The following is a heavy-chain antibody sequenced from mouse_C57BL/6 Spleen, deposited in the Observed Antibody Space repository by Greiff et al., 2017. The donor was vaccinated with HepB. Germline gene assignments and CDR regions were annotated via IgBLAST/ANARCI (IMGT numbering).Heavy chain of an antibody. Sequence: QVQLQQPGAELVMPGASVKLSCKASGYTFTSYWMHWVKQRPGQGLEWIGEIDPSDSYTNYNQKFKGKSTLTVDKSSSTAYMQLSSLTSEDSAVYYCARYDGSSLDDWGQGTTLTVSS. CDR1: GYTFTSYW. V-gene: IGHV1-69*01. D-gene: IGHD1-1*01. J-gene: IGHJ2*01. CDR3: ARYDGSSLDD. CDR2: IDPSDSYT.